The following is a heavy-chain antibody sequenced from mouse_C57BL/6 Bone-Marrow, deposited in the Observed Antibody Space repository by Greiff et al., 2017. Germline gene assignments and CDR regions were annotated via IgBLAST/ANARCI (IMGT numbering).Heavy chain of an antibody. D-gene: IGHD1-1*01. Sequence: QVQLQQPGAELVKPGASVKLSCKASGYTFTSYWMHWVQQRPGRGLEWIGRIDPISGGTKYNEKFKSKATLTVDKPSSTAYMQLSSLTSEDSAVYYCARDYGSSYVGYWGQGTTLTVSS. J-gene: IGHJ2*01. V-gene: IGHV1-72*01. CDR1: GYTFTSYW. CDR2: IDPISGGT. CDR3: ARDYGSSYVGY.